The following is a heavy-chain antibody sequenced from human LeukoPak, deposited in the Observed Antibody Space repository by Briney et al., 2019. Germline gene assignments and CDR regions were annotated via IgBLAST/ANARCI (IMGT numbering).Heavy chain of an antibody. D-gene: IGHD6-19*01. CDR2: MNPNSGNT. Sequence: SVKVSCKASGGTFSSYAISWVRQATGQGLEWMGWMNPNSGNTGYAQKFQGRVTMTRNTSISTAYMELSSLRSEDTAVYYCARGHRIAVAGSYWYFDLWGRGTLVTVSS. CDR1: GGTFSSYA. V-gene: IGHV1-8*02. J-gene: IGHJ2*01. CDR3: ARGHRIAVAGSYWYFDL.